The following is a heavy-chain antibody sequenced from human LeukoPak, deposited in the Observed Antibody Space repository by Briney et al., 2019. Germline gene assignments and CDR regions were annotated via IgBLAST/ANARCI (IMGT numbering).Heavy chain of an antibody. D-gene: IGHD2-8*01. CDR3: AGGMGASYYDY. J-gene: IGHJ4*02. Sequence: GGSLRLSCAASAFTFSSYWMHWVRQAPGKGLVWVSRIKSDGSIKTYADSVKGRFTISRDNPKNTLYLQMNSLRAEVTALYYCAGGMGASYYDYWGQGTLVTVSS. CDR2: IKSDGSIK. CDR1: AFTFSSYW. V-gene: IGHV3-74*01.